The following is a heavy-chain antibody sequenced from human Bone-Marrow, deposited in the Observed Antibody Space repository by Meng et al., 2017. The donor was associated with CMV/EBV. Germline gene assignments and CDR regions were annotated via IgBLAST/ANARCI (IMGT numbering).Heavy chain of an antibody. CDR1: GFTFSSYS. D-gene: IGHD1-1*01. Sequence: GESLKISCAASGFTFSSYSMNWVRQAPGKGLEWVSSISSSSYIYYADSVKGRFTISRDNSKNTLYLQMNSLRAEDTAVYYCANLETDYWGQGTRVTGSS. J-gene: IGHJ4*02. CDR2: ISSSSYI. CDR3: ANLETDY. V-gene: IGHV3-21*01.